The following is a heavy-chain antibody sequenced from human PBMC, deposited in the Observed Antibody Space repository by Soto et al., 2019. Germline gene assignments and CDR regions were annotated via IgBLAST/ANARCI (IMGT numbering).Heavy chain of an antibody. CDR2: VHYSWGS. Sequence: QVQLQESGPGLVKPSETLSLSCTVSGGSISSYHWSWIRQTPGKGLEWIGYVHYSWGSNYNPSLKSRVAISLDTSKSQFSLPLTSVTATDTAVYYCARQGFGALHGLVAVWGQGTTVTVSS. D-gene: IGHD3-10*01. CDR3: ARQGFGALHGLVAV. V-gene: IGHV4-59*08. CDR1: GGSISSYH. J-gene: IGHJ6*02.